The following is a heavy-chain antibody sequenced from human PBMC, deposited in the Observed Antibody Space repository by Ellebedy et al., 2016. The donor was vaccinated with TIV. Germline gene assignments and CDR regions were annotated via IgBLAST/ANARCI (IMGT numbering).Heavy chain of an antibody. Sequence: GESLKISCEGSGNSFTDYWIGWVRQTPGKGLEYMGSIYPGDSDIRYSPSFQGQVTVSADKSMTTAYLRWSRLKVSDTAIYYCVRHPRYSSGGHWFDPWGQGALVIVSS. CDR2: IYPGDSDI. CDR1: GNSFTDYW. D-gene: IGHD6-19*01. V-gene: IGHV5-51*01. J-gene: IGHJ5*02. CDR3: VRHPRYSSGGHWFDP.